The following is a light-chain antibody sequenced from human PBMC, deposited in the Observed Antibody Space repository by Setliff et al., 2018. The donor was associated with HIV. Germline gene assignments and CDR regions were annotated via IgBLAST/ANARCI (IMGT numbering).Light chain of an antibody. CDR1: SSDVGGYNY. J-gene: IGLJ1*01. CDR2: EVS. V-gene: IGLV2-14*01. CDR3: SSYTSSSTYS. Sequence: QSALTQPASVSGSPGQSITISCTGTSSDVGGYNYVSWYQHHPGKAPKLIIYEVSNRPSGLSNLFSGSKSGNTASLTISGLQAEDEADYYCSSYTSSSTYSFGTGTKVTV.